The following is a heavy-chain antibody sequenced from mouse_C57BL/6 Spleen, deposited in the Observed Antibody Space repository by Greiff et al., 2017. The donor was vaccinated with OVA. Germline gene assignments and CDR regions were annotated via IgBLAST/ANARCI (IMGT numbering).Heavy chain of an antibody. CDR3: ARPSRDSSGLAY. J-gene: IGHJ3*01. Sequence: QVQLQQPGAELVMPGASVKLSCKASGYTFTSYWMHWVKQRPGQGLEWIGEIDPSDSYTNYNQKFKGKSTLTVDKSSSTAYMQLSSLTSEDSAVYYCARPSRDSSGLAYWGQGTLVTVSA. CDR2: IDPSDSYT. D-gene: IGHD3-2*02. CDR1: GYTFTSYW. V-gene: IGHV1-69*01.